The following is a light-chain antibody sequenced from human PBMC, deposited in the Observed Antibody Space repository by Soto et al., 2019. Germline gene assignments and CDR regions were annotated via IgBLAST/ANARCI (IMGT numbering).Light chain of an antibody. V-gene: IGKV1-27*01. CDR2: AAS. CDR3: QKYISAPQT. Sequence: DIQMTQSPSYLSASVGDRVTISCRASQGISNYLAWYQQKPGEVPKLLIYAASTLQSGVPSRFSGSGSGTDFTLTISSLQPEDVATYYCQKYISAPQTFGQGTTVEIK. CDR1: QGISNY. J-gene: IGKJ1*01.